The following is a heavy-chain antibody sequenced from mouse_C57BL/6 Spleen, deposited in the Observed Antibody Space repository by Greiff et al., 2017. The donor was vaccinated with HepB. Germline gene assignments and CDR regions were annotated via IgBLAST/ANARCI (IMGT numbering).Heavy chain of an antibody. V-gene: IGHV14-3*01. D-gene: IGHD3-2*02. Sequence: VQLQQSVAELVRPGASVKLSCTASGFNIKNPYMHWVKQRPEQGLEWIGRIDPANGNTKYAPKFQGKATITADTSSNTAYLQLSSLTSEDTAIYYCAREELMLYAMDYWGQGTSVTVSS. J-gene: IGHJ4*01. CDR3: AREELMLYAMDY. CDR2: IDPANGNT. CDR1: GFNIKNPY.